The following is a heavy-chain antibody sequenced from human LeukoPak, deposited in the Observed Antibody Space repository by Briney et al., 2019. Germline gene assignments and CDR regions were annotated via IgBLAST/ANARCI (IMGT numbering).Heavy chain of an antibody. Sequence: GGSLRLSCAASGFTFSSYEMNWVRQAPGKGLEWVSDISSSGSTIYYADSVKGRFTISRDNAKNSLYLQMNSLRAEDTAVYYCAREGCSGGSCYVHAGVDYWGQGTLVTVSS. CDR3: AREGCSGGSCYVHAGVDY. J-gene: IGHJ4*02. CDR2: ISSSGSTI. V-gene: IGHV3-48*03. D-gene: IGHD2-15*01. CDR1: GFTFSSYE.